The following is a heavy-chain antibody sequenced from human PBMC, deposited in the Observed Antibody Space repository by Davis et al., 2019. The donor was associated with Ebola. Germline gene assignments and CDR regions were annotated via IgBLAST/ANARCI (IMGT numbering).Heavy chain of an antibody. Sequence: GGSLRLSCAASGFTVSSNYMSWVRQAPGKGLEWVSVIYSGGSTYYADSVKGRFTISRHNSKNTLYLQMNSLRAEDTAVYYCASTIGYCSSTSCYYYYYGMDVWGQGTTVTVSS. CDR1: GFTVSSNY. V-gene: IGHV3-53*04. J-gene: IGHJ6*02. CDR3: ASTIGYCSSTSCYYYYYGMDV. CDR2: IYSGGST. D-gene: IGHD2-2*01.